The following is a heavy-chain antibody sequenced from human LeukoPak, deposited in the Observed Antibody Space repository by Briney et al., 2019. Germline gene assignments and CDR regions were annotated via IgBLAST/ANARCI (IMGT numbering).Heavy chain of an antibody. CDR2: IYSGGST. Sequence: GGSLRLSCAASGFTFSSYAMSWVRQAPGKGLEWVSVIYSGGSTYYADSVKGRFTISRDNSKNTLYLQMNSLRAEDTAVYYCASRNRRYYYDSSGPRPAFDIWGQGTMVTVSS. D-gene: IGHD3-22*01. CDR1: GFTFSSYA. CDR3: ASRNRRYYYDSSGPRPAFDI. V-gene: IGHV3-53*01. J-gene: IGHJ3*02.